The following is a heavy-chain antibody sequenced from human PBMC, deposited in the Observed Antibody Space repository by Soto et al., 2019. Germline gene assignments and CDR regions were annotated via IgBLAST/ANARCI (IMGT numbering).Heavy chain of an antibody. Sequence: ASVKVSCKDCGYALTGYYMHWVRQAPGQGLEWMGWINPNSGGTNYAQKFQGRVTMTRDTSISTAYMELSRLRSDDTAVYYFARGKGSGSYYYYGMDVWGQGTTVTVSS. V-gene: IGHV1-2*02. CDR3: ARGKGSGSYYYYGMDV. J-gene: IGHJ6*02. D-gene: IGHD1-1*01. CDR2: INPNSGGT. CDR1: GYALTGYY.